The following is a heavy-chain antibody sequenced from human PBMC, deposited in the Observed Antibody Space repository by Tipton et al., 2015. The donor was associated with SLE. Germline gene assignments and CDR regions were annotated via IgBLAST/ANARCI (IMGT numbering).Heavy chain of an antibody. CDR3: ARVPAAYFDY. CDR2: IYHSGST. CDR1: GYSISSGYY. V-gene: IGHV4-38-2*02. J-gene: IGHJ4*02. D-gene: IGHD2-2*01. Sequence: TLSLTCTVSGYSISSGYYWGWIRQPPGKGLEWIGSIYHSGSTYYNPSLKSRVTISVDTSKNQFSLKLSSVTAADTAVYYCARVPAAYFDYWGQGTLVTVSS.